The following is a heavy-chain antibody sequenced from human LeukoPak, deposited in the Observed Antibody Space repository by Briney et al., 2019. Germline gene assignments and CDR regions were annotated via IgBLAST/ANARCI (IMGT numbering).Heavy chain of an antibody. V-gene: IGHV3-7*01. J-gene: IGHJ5*02. CDR2: IKQDGSEK. Sequence: PGGSLRLSCAASGFTFSSYWMGWVRHAPGKGLEWVANIKQDGSEKYYVDSVKGRFTISRDNAKNSLYLQMNSLRAEDTAVYYCARAVWPKTNWFDPWGQGTLVTVSS. D-gene: IGHD2-21*01. CDR1: GFTFSSYW. CDR3: ARAVWPKTNWFDP.